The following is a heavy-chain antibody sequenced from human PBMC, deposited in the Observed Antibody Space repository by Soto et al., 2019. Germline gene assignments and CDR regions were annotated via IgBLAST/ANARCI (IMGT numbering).Heavy chain of an antibody. CDR1: GFTFDDYA. V-gene: IGHV3-9*01. Sequence: EVQLVESGGGLVQPGRSLRLSCAASGFTFDDYAMHWVRQAPGKGLEWVSGISWNSGSIGYADSVKGRFTISRDNAKNSLYLQMNSLRAEDTALYYCAKDGVLGWGQGTLVTVSS. D-gene: IGHD7-27*01. J-gene: IGHJ4*02. CDR2: ISWNSGSI. CDR3: AKDGVLG.